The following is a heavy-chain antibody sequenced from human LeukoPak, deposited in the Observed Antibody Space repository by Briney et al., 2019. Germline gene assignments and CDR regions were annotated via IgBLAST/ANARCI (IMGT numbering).Heavy chain of an antibody. Sequence: GGSLRLSCAASGFTFSSYSMNWVRQAPGKGLEWVSSINSSSSYIYYADSVKGRFTISRDNAKNSLYLQMNSLRAEDTAVYYCARALGMLYSSGWLNWFDPWGQGTLVTVSS. V-gene: IGHV3-21*01. D-gene: IGHD6-19*01. J-gene: IGHJ5*02. CDR2: INSSSSYI. CDR1: GFTFSSYS. CDR3: ARALGMLYSSGWLNWFDP.